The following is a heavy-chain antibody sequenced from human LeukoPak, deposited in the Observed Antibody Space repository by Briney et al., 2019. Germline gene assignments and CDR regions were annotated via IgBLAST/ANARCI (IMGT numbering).Heavy chain of an antibody. CDR2: IRYDGSNQ. CDR3: ARGYGESHFDY. D-gene: IGHD5-18*01. CDR1: GFTVSSIY. J-gene: IGHJ4*02. Sequence: PGGSLRLSCAASGFTVSSIYMSWVRQAPGKGLEWVSFIRYDGSNQYYADSVKGRFTISRDNSKNTLYLQMNSLKPEDTAVYFCARGYGESHFDYWGQGTLVTVSS. V-gene: IGHV3-30*02.